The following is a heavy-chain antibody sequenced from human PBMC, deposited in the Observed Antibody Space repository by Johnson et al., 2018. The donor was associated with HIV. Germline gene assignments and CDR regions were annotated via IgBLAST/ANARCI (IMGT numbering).Heavy chain of an antibody. V-gene: IGHV3-33*01. Sequence: QVQLVESGGVVVQPGRSLRLSCAASGLTFSSYGMHWVRQAQGMGLEWVAVIWYDGSNKYYADFVKGRFTISRDNSKNTLYLQMNSLKTEDTAVYYCTTVLRPKPLDAFDIWGQGTMVTVSS. CDR1: GLTFSSYG. CDR2: IWYDGSNK. J-gene: IGHJ3*02. CDR3: TTVLRPKPLDAFDI.